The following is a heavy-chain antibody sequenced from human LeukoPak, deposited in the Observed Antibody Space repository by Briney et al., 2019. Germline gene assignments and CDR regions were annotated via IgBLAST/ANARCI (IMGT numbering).Heavy chain of an antibody. Sequence: GGSLRLFCAASGFTFSNAWMSWVRQAPGKGLEWVGRIKSKTDGGTTDYAAPVKGRFTISRDDSKNTLYLQMNSLKTEDTAVYYCTTEGSGWYYFDYWGQGTLVTVSS. CDR1: GFTFSNAW. J-gene: IGHJ4*02. CDR3: TTEGSGWYYFDY. D-gene: IGHD2-15*01. V-gene: IGHV3-15*01. CDR2: IKSKTDGGTT.